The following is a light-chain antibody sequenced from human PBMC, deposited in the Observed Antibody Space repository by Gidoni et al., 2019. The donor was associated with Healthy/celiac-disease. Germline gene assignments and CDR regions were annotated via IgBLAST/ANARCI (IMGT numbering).Light chain of an antibody. CDR1: QSISSY. V-gene: IGKV1-39*01. CDR3: QQSYSTPLFT. Sequence: VGDRVTITCRASQSISSYLNWYQQKPGKAPKLLIYAASSLQSGVPSRFSGSGSGTDFTLTISSLQPEDFATYYCQQSYSTPLFTFGPGTKVDIK. CDR2: AAS. J-gene: IGKJ3*01.